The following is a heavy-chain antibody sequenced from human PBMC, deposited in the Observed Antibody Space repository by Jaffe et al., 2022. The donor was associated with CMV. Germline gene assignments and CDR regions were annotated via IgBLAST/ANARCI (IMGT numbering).Heavy chain of an antibody. CDR2: ISTSENT. J-gene: IGHJ4*02. Sequence: QVQLQESSPGLVKPSETLSLTCTVSGGSISGYYWSWIRQPAGKGLEWIGRISTSENTNYNPSLKSRVTMSVDTSKNQFSLNVNSVTAADTAVYYCARERDYGSGRGLDHWGQGTLVTVSS. V-gene: IGHV4-4*07. CDR1: GGSISGYY. CDR3: ARERDYGSGRGLDH. D-gene: IGHD3-10*01.